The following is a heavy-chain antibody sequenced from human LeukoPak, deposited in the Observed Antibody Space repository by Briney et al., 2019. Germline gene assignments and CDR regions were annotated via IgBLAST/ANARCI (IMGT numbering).Heavy chain of an antibody. V-gene: IGHV4-34*01. CDR2: INHSGST. J-gene: IGHJ4*02. D-gene: IGHD6-13*01. Sequence: SETLSLTCAVYGGSFSGYYWSWIRQPPGKGLEWIGEINHSGSTNYNPSLKSRVTISVDTSKNQFSLKLSSVTAADTAVYYCARGLSLAAAGPICYYFDYWGQGTLVTVSS. CDR1: GGSFSGYY. CDR3: ARGLSLAAAGPICYYFDY.